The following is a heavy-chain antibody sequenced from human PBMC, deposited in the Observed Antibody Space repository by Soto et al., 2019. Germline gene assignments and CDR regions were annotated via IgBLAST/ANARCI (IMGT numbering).Heavy chain of an antibody. CDR2: ISGSGDSS. V-gene: IGHV3-23*01. D-gene: IGHD2-2*03. CDR1: GFTFSSFG. Sequence: GGSLRLSCTASGFTFSSFGMTWVRQAPGKGLEWVSAISGSGDSSYYADSVKGRFTISRDNPTNTLHLQMNSLRAEDTAVYYCAKVGIGMFSHKHHFEHWGQGTQVTVSS. CDR3: AKVGIGMFSHKHHFEH. J-gene: IGHJ4*02.